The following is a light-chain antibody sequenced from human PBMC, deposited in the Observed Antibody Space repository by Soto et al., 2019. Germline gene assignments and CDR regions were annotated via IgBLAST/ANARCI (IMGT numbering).Light chain of an antibody. Sequence: QSALTQPPSASGSPGQSVTISCTGTSSDIGGYNSVSWYQQHPGKAPKLMIYEVNKRPLGVPERFSGSKSGNTASLTVSGLQADDEADHYCSSSAGTNSFVLFGGGTKLTVL. J-gene: IGLJ3*02. CDR2: EVN. CDR1: SSDIGGYNS. V-gene: IGLV2-8*01. CDR3: SSSAGTNSFVL.